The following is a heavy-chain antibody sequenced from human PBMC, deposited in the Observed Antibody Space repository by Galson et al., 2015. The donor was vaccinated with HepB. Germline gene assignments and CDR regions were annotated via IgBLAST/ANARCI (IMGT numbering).Heavy chain of an antibody. CDR1: GYTFTSYD. V-gene: IGHV1-8*01. J-gene: IGHJ5*02. Sequence: SVKVSCKASGYTFTSYDINWVRQATGQGLEWMGWMNPNSGNTGYAQKFQGRVTMTRNTSISTAYMELSSLRSEDTAVYYCARGNIVVVPAAMKKGENWFDPWGQGTLVTVSS. CDR3: ARGNIVVVPAAMKKGENWFDP. CDR2: MNPNSGNT. D-gene: IGHD2-2*01.